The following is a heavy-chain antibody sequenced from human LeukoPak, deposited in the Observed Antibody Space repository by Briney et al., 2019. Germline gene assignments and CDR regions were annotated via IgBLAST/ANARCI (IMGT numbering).Heavy chain of an antibody. CDR2: INQDGSEK. CDR1: GFTFSSYW. V-gene: IGHV3-7*01. D-gene: IGHD2-21*02. CDR3: ARDRPDLSIPVVNPRNPYYYYYMDV. J-gene: IGHJ6*03. Sequence: GGSLRLSCAASGFTFSSYWMSWVRQAPGKGLEWVANINQDGSEKYYVDSVKGRFTISRDNAKNSLYLQMNSLRTEDTAVYYCARDRPDLSIPVVNPRNPYYYYYMDVWGKGTTVTVSS.